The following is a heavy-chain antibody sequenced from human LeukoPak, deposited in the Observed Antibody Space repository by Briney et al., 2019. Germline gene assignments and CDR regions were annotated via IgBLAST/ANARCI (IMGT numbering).Heavy chain of an antibody. D-gene: IGHD4-11*01. J-gene: IGHJ6*02. CDR3: ARSYSNHLFGMDV. V-gene: IGHV3-23*01. CDR2: ISGSGGST. CDR1: GFTFSSYA. Sequence: PGGSLRLSCAASGFTFSSYAMSWVRQAPGKGLEWVSAISGSGGSTYYADSVKGRVAISRDNSKNTVFLQMSSVRAEDTAVYYCARSYSNHLFGMDVWGQGTTVTVTS.